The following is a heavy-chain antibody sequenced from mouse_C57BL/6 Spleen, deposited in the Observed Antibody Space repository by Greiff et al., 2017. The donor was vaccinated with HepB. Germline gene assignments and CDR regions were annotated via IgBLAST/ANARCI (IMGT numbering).Heavy chain of an antibody. CDR2: IYPGGGYT. CDR3: ARRGYYEGGYAMDY. D-gene: IGHD1-1*01. J-gene: IGHJ4*01. V-gene: IGHV1-63*01. CDR1: GYTFTNYW. Sequence: QVQLQQSGAELVRPGTSVKMSCKASGYTFTNYWIGWAKQRPGHGLEWIGDIYPGGGYTNYNEKFKGKATLTADKSSSTAYMQFSSLTSEDSAIYYCARRGYYEGGYAMDYWGQGTSVTVSS.